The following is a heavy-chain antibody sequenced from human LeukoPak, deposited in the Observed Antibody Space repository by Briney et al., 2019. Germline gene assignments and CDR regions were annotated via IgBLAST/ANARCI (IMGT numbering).Heavy chain of an antibody. CDR3: AKYGNSGWVIDN. V-gene: IGHV4-59*08. Sequence: PSETLSLTCTVSGGSIGNNYWTWLRQPPGKGLEYIGYIYYTGATNYNPSLKSRVTISVDTSKSQFSLKLSSVTAADTAVYFCAKYGNSGWVIDNWGQGALVTVSS. J-gene: IGHJ4*02. D-gene: IGHD6-19*01. CDR1: GGSIGNNY. CDR2: IYYTGAT.